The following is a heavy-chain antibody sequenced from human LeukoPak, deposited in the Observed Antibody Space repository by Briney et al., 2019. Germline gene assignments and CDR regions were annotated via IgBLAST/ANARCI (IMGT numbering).Heavy chain of an antibody. D-gene: IGHD2-2*02. J-gene: IGHJ4*02. V-gene: IGHV4-39*01. CDR1: GGSVSSSNYY. Sequence: SETLSLTCIISGGSVSSSNYYWGWIRQPPGKGLEWIGSISYSGTTYYNPSLNSRVTISVDTSKNQFSLRLSSVTVADTAVYYCARHRRGDCSSASCYTDYWGQGTLVTVSS. CDR2: ISYSGTT. CDR3: ARHRRGDCSSASCYTDY.